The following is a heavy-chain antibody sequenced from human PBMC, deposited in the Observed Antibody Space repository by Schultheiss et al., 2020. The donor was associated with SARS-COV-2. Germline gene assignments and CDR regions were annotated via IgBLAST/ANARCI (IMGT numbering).Heavy chain of an antibody. V-gene: IGHV3-21*01. D-gene: IGHD1-26*01. CDR3: ARAGIVGAQVFDY. CDR2: ISSSSSYI. Sequence: GGSLRLSCAASGFSVSNSYMTWVRQAPGKGLQWVSSISSSSSYIYYADSVKGRFTISRDNAKNSLYLQMNSLRAEDTAVYYCARAGIVGAQVFDYWGQGTLVTVSS. CDR1: GFSVSNSY. J-gene: IGHJ4*02.